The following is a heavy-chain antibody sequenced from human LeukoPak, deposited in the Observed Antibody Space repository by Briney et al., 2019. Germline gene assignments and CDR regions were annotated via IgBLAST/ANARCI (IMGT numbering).Heavy chain of an antibody. J-gene: IGHJ4*02. CDR2: INSDGSRT. V-gene: IGHV3-74*01. Sequence: PGGSLRLSCAASGFTFSSYWMHWVRHAPGKGLVWVSRINSDGSRTDYADSVKGRFTISRDNAKNSLYLQMNSLRAEDTAAYYCARPSNLSWSSSDYWGQGTLVTVSS. CDR1: GFTFSSYW. CDR3: ARPSNLSWSSSDY. D-gene: IGHD6-6*01.